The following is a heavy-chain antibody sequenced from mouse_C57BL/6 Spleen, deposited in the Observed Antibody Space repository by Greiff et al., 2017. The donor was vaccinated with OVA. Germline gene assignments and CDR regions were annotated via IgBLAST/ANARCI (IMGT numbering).Heavy chain of an antibody. CDR1: GYTFTDYY. J-gene: IGHJ4*01. V-gene: IGHV1-76*01. Sequence: VQRVESGAELVRPGASVKLSCKASGYTFTDYYINWVKQRPGQGLEWIARIYPGSGNTYYNEKFKGKATLTAEKSSSTAYMQLSSLTSEDSAVYFCARGVLLGDAMDYWGQGTSVTVSS. CDR3: ARGVLLGDAMDY. D-gene: IGHD1-1*01. CDR2: IYPGSGNT.